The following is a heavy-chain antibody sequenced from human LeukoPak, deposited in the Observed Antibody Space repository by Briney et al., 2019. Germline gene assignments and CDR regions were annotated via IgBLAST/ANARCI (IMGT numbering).Heavy chain of an antibody. CDR2: IIPIFGTA. Sequence: GGSVSVSCKASGGTFSSYDMSWVRQAPGKGLEGVGVIIPIFGTANYAQKFQGRVTITTDESTSTAYMELSSLSSEDTAVYYCARCPDSGWHNLFDPWGQGTLVTVSS. J-gene: IGHJ5*02. D-gene: IGHD6-19*01. CDR3: ARCPDSGWHNLFDP. CDR1: GGTFSSYD. V-gene: IGHV1-69*05.